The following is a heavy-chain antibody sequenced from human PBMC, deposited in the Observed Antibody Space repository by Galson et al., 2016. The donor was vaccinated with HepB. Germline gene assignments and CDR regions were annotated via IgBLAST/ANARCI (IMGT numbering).Heavy chain of an antibody. CDR2: INAGNGHT. V-gene: IGHV1-3*01. CDR1: GYTFSNYG. CDR3: TRGASYGSGGYYTWFDP. J-gene: IGHJ5*02. D-gene: IGHD3-10*01. Sequence: VSCKASGYTFSNYGIHWVRQAPGQGLDWMGWINAGNGHTKYSQKFQGGVTITRDTSASKAYMELSSLRNEDTAVYYCTRGASYGSGGYYTWFDPWGQGTLVTVSS.